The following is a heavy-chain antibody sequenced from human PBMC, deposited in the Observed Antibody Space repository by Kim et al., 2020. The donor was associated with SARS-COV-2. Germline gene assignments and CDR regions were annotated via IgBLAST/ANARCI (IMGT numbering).Heavy chain of an antibody. CDR2: ISGSGGST. CDR3: AKSMVRGVIISS. Sequence: GGSLRLSCVASGFTFSSYAMNWVRQAPGKGLEWVSVISGSGGSTDYADSVKGRFTISRDNSKNTLYLQMNSLRAEDTAVYYCAKSMVRGVIISSWGQGTPVTVSS. V-gene: IGHV3-23*01. CDR1: GFTFSSYA. J-gene: IGHJ5*02. D-gene: IGHD3-10*01.